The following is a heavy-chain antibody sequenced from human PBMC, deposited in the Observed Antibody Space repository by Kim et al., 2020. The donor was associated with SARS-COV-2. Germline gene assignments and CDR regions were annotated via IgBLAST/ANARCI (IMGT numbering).Heavy chain of an antibody. Sequence: ASVKVSCKASGYTFTSYYMHWVRQAPGQGLEWMGIINPSGGSTSYAQKFQGRVTMTRDTSTSTVYMELSSLRSEDTAVYYCARDKADAYDSSGYYDYWGQGTLVTVSS. CDR1: GYTFTSYY. CDR3: ARDKADAYDSSGYYDY. J-gene: IGHJ4*02. D-gene: IGHD3-22*01. V-gene: IGHV1-46*01. CDR2: INPSGGST.